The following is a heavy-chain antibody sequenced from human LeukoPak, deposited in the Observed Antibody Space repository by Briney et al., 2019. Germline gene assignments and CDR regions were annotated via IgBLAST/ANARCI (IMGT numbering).Heavy chain of an antibody. CDR1: GDTLTELS. V-gene: IGHV1-24*01. J-gene: IGHJ3*02. D-gene: IGHD2-15*01. CDR2: FDPEDVGET. CDR3: ARDPGSSVGVVVVQHATDAFDI. Sequence: ASVKVSCKVAGDTLTELSIHWVRQAPGKGLEWMGGFDPEDVGETIYAQKFQGRVTITADESTSTVYMEMTSLTSEDTAIYYCARDPGSSVGVVVVQHATDAFDIWGQGTMVTVSS.